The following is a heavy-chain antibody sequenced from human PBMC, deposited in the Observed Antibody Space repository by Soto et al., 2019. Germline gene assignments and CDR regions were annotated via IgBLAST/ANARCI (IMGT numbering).Heavy chain of an antibody. V-gene: IGHV3-11*06. J-gene: IGHJ5*02. CDR2: ISPGSRYP. D-gene: IGHD2-15*01. Sequence: PGGSLRLSCAGSGFTFGDSYMSWIRQAPGKGLEWLSYISPGSRYPAYADSVKGRFTISRDNAKRSLYLQMMSLTAEDTTIYYCVRGGGGGLLDPWGQGTIVTVSS. CDR3: VRGGGGGLLDP. CDR1: GFTFGDSY.